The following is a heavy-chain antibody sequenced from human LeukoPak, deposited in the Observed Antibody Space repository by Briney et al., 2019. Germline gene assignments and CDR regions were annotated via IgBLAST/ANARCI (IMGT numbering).Heavy chain of an antibody. CDR3: ASRRRDGYNFDAFDI. Sequence: SETLSLTCAVSGYSISSGYYWGWIRQPPGKGLEWIGSIYHSGSTYYNPSLKSRVTISVDTSKNQFSLKLSSVTAADTAVYYCASRRRDGYNFDAFDIWGQGTIVTVSS. D-gene: IGHD5-24*01. J-gene: IGHJ3*02. CDR1: GYSISSGYY. V-gene: IGHV4-38-2*01. CDR2: IYHSGST.